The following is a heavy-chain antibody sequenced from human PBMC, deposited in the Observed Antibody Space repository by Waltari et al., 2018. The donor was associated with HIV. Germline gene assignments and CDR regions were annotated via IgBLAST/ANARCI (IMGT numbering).Heavy chain of an antibody. CDR2: INPDNGGT. Sequence: QVQLVQSGAEVKKPWPSVKLSCKASGYNFTGYYMHWVRQAPGQGLEGMGWINPDNGGTKYAQKSERRGTMNRDTSIGTAYMELSRLRSDDTAVYYCARDICNGCSCYSYYFDYWGQGTLVTVSS. V-gene: IGHV1-2*02. CDR1: GYNFTGYY. CDR3: ARDICNGCSCYSYYFDY. D-gene: IGHD2-15*01. J-gene: IGHJ4*02.